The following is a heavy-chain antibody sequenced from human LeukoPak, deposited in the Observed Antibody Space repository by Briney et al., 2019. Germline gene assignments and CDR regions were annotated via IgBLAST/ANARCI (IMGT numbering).Heavy chain of an antibody. CDR2: IIPIFGTA. Sequence: SVKVSCKASGYTFTNYDINWVRQAPGQGLEWMGGIIPIFGTANYAQKFQGRVTITADESTSTAYMELGSLRSEDTAVYYCAREPGRYSSGWYEPDYFGYWGQGTLVTVSS. D-gene: IGHD6-19*01. CDR1: GYTFTNYD. J-gene: IGHJ4*02. V-gene: IGHV1-69*13. CDR3: AREPGRYSSGWYEPDYFGY.